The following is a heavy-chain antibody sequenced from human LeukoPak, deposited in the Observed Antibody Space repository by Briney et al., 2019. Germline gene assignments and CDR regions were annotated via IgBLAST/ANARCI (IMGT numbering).Heavy chain of an antibody. CDR1: GYTFTDYY. J-gene: IGHJ5*02. CDR3: AREGHFDCSGGSCYSGGNWFDP. CDR2: INLYSGGT. V-gene: IGHV1-2*02. Sequence: ASVKVSCKASGYTFTDYYMHWVRQAPGQGLEWMGWINLYSGGTNYAQKFQGRVTMTRGTSITTAYMDLSRLRSDDTAVYYCAREGHFDCSGGSCYSGGNWFDPWGQGTLVTVSS. D-gene: IGHD2-15*01.